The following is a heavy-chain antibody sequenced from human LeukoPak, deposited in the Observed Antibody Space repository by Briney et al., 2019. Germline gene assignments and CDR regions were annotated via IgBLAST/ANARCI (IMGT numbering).Heavy chain of an antibody. CDR2: ISSSSTYM. CDR1: GFTFSSYS. J-gene: IGHJ4*02. D-gene: IGHD6-19*01. CDR3: ARTSGEQWLVRRLNYFDY. V-gene: IGHV3-21*01. Sequence: PGGSLRLSCVASGFTFSSYSMNWVRQAPGKGLEWVSSISSSSTYMFYRDSMKGRFTISRDSAKSSLYLQMNSLRAEDTAVYYCARTSGEQWLVRRLNYFDYWGQGTLVTVSS.